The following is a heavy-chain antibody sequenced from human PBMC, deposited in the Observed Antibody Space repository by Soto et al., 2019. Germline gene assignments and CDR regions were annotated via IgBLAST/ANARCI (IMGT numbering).Heavy chain of an antibody. CDR2: IIPIFGTA. V-gene: IGHV1-69*13. D-gene: IGHD6-13*01. Sequence: ASVKVSCKSSGGTFSSYAISCVRQAPGQGLEWMGGIIPIFGTANYAQKFQGRVTITADESTSTAYMELSSLRSEDTAVYYCARDRGSSWENWFDPWGQGTLVTVSS. CDR1: GGTFSSYA. J-gene: IGHJ5*02. CDR3: ARDRGSSWENWFDP.